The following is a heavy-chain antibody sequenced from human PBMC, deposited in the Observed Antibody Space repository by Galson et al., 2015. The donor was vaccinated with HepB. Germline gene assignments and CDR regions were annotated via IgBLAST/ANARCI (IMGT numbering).Heavy chain of an antibody. CDR2: IIPRFGTA. J-gene: IGHJ5*02. V-gene: IGHV1-69*13. Sequence: SVKVSCKASGGTFSNYAISWVRQAPGQGLEWMGGIIPRFGTAKYGQKFQGRVTITADESTSTAYMELSSPRSEDTAVYYCARGEVDTAMVFYWFDPWGQGTLVTVSS. CDR1: GGTFSNYA. D-gene: IGHD5-18*01. CDR3: ARGEVDTAMVFYWFDP.